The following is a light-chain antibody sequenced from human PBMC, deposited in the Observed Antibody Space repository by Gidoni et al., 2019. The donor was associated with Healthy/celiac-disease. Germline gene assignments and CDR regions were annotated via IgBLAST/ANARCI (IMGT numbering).Light chain of an antibody. J-gene: IGKJ4*01. CDR2: AAS. V-gene: IGKV1-39*01. CDR3: QQSYSTHAT. Sequence: DIQMTQSPSSLSASVGDRVTITCRASQSISSYLNWYQQKPGKAPKLLIYAASSLQSGVPSRFSGSGSGTDFTLTISSLQPEDFATYYCQQSYSTHATFXGXTKVEIK. CDR1: QSISSY.